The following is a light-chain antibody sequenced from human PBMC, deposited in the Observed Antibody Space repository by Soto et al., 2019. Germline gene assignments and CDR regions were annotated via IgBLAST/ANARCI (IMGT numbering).Light chain of an antibody. CDR1: QSVSSSY. Sequence: EIVLTQSPGTLSLSPGERATLSCRASQSVSSSYLAWYQQKPGQAPRLLIYDASSRATGIPDRFSGSGSGTDFTLTISRLEPEDCAVYYCQQYGSSPPNTFGQGTRLEIK. CDR3: QQYGSSPPNT. CDR2: DAS. V-gene: IGKV3-20*01. J-gene: IGKJ5*01.